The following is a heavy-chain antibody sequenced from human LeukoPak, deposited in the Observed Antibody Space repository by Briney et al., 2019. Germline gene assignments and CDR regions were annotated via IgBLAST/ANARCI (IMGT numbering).Heavy chain of an antibody. CDR2: ITTGRGET. D-gene: IGHD3-9*01. Sequence: AASVKVPCKASGYTFTDYALHWVRQAPGQSLEWMGWITTGRGETRYSQEFQRRITFTRDTSASTVYMDLSDLRSEDTAVYYCAKTHYDILTGYYKSWGQGTLVTVSS. CDR3: AKTHYDILTGYYKS. V-gene: IGHV1-3*03. CDR1: GYTFTDYA. J-gene: IGHJ5*02.